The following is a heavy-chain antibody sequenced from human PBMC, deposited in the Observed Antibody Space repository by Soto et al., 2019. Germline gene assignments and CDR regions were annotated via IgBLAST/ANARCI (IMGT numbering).Heavy chain of an antibody. V-gene: IGHV4-30-2*01. J-gene: IGHJ4*02. CDR3: ARGQYCSGGSCYSETFPY. CDR2: IHHSGRT. D-gene: IGHD2-15*01. Sequence: PSETLSLTCTVSGDSITSGGYLWTWIRQPPGQGLEWLGHIHHSGRTYYSPSLKSRVTISMDGSNNRFSLRLTSVTAADTAVYYCARGQYCSGGSCYSETFPYWGQGTQVTVYS. CDR1: GDSITSGGYL.